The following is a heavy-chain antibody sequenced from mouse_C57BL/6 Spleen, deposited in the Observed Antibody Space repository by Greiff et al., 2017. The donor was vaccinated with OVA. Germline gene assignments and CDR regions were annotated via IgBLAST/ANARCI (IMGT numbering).Heavy chain of an antibody. J-gene: IGHJ4*01. CDR1: GYAFTNYL. V-gene: IGHV1-54*01. CDR2: INPGSGGT. CDR3: AREMDY. Sequence: VQLHQSGAELVRPGTSVKVSCKASGYAFTNYLIEWVKQRPGHGLEWIGVINPGSGGTNYNEKFKGKATLTADKSSSTAYMQLSSLTSEDSAVYFCAREMDYWGQGTSVTVSS.